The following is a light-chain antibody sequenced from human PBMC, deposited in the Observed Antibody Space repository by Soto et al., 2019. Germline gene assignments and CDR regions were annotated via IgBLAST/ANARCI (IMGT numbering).Light chain of an antibody. J-gene: IGKJ5*01. V-gene: IGKV3-11*01. CDR2: GAF. CDR1: PSVANF. CDR3: QQRNVWPPVT. Sequence: EIVLIQSPATLSLSPGERATLSCRASPSVANFVAWYQQKPGQAPRLLIYGAFNRATGIPARFSGSGSGKDFTLTISSLEPEDAAVYYCQQRNVWPPVTFGQGTRLEIK.